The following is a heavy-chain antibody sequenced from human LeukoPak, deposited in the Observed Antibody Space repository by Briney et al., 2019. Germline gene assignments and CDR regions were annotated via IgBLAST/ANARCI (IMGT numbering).Heavy chain of an antibody. CDR2: FDPKDGET. Sequence: SXXVSCKASGYTFTSYYMHWVRQAPGKGHERMGGFDPKDGETIYAQKFQGRVTMTEDTYTETAYMELSSLRSEDTAVYYCASDRIVVVPAAMRRYYYYYMDVWGKGTTVTVSS. J-gene: IGHJ6*03. CDR1: GYTFTSYY. CDR3: ASDRIVVVPAAMRRYYYYYMDV. V-gene: IGHV1-24*01. D-gene: IGHD2-2*01.